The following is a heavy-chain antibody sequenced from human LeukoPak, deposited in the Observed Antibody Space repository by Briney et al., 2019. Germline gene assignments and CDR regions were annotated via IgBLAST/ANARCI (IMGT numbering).Heavy chain of an antibody. CDR3: ARKTPGGPIDY. CDR1: GYSFTSFW. CDR2: IHPGDSET. Sequence: GESLKISCKASGYSFTSFWIGWVRQTPGKGLEWVGIIHPGDSETRYSPSFQGQVTILADKSINTAYLQWSSLKASDTAMYYCARKTPGGPIDYWGQGTLVTVSA. D-gene: IGHD3-16*01. J-gene: IGHJ4*02. V-gene: IGHV5-51*01.